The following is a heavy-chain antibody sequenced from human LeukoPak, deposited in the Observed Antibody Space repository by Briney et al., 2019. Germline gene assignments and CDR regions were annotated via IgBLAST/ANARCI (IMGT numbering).Heavy chain of an antibody. CDR3: AKNLRTSVAAFEY. J-gene: IGHJ4*02. V-gene: IGHV3-23*01. Sequence: SGGSLRLSCTASGFTFSSYAMTWVRQAPGKGLEWFSAISPSSNTRYYSDSVRGRFTVSRDNSENTVYLQMDRLRADDTAVYYCAKNLRTSVAAFEYWGQGTLVTVSS. D-gene: IGHD6-19*01. CDR2: ISPSSNTR. CDR1: GFTFSSYA.